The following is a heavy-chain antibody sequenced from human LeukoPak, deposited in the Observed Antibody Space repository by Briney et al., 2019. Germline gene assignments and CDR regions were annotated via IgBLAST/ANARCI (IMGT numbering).Heavy chain of an antibody. V-gene: IGHV4-31*03. J-gene: IGHJ6*02. CDR2: IYYSGST. Sequence: SQTLSLTCTVSGGSISSGGYYWSWIRQHPGKGLEWIGYIYYSGSTYYNPSLKSRVTISVDTSKNQFSLKLSSVTAADTAVYYCARATLITMVRGVPYYYYYGTDVWGQGTTVTVSS. CDR3: ARATLITMVRGVPYYYYYGTDV. CDR1: GGSISSGGYY. D-gene: IGHD3-10*01.